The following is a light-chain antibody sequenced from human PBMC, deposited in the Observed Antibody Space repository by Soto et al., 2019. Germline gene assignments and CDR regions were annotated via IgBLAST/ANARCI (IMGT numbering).Light chain of an antibody. CDR2: AAS. V-gene: IGKV1-39*01. Sequence: DIQMTQSPSSLSASVGDRVTITCRASQSISSYLNWYQQKPGKAPKLLIYAASSLQSGVPSRFSGSGSGTDFTLTISSLQPEDFATYYCQRSFRTPLTFGGGTKVKIK. J-gene: IGKJ4*01. CDR1: QSISSY. CDR3: QRSFRTPLT.